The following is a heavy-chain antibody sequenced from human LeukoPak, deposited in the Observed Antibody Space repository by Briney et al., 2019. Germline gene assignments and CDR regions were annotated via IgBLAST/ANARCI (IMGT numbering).Heavy chain of an antibody. J-gene: IGHJ4*02. CDR2: IYSGGST. CDR1: GFTVSSNY. V-gene: IGHV3-53*01. D-gene: IGHD3-16*01. CDR3: ARSWQFGGFDY. Sequence: PGGSLRLSCAASGFTVSSNYMSWVRQAPGKGLEWVSVIYSGGSTYYADSVKSRFTISRDNSKNTLYLQMNSLRAEDTAVYYCARSWQFGGFDYWGQGTLVTVSS.